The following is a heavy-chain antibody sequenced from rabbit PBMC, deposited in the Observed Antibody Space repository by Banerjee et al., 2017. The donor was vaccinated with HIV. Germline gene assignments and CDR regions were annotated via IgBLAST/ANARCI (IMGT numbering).Heavy chain of an antibody. CDR3: TRDLGL. CDR1: GFDLSSSYY. Sequence: QSLEESGGDLVKPGASLTLTCKASGFDLSSSYYMCWVRQAPGKGLEWIACIDTGNSGSTYYASWAKGRFTISQTSSTTVTLQMTSLTAADTATYFCTRDLGLWGQGTLVTVS. CDR2: IDTGNSGST. V-gene: IGHV1S40*01. J-gene: IGHJ3*01.